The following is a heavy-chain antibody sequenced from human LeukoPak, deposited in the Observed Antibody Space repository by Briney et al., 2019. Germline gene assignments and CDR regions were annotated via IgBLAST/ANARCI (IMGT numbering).Heavy chain of an antibody. Sequence: ASVKVSCKASGYTFTGYYMHWVRQAPGQGLEWMGWINPNSGGTNYAQKFRGWVTMTRDTSISTAYMELSRLRSDDTAVYYCAKDGLWWELLRLGQYYFDYWGQGTLVTVSS. V-gene: IGHV1-2*04. CDR3: AKDGLWWELLRLGQYYFDY. CDR1: GYTFTGYY. D-gene: IGHD1-26*01. CDR2: INPNSGGT. J-gene: IGHJ4*02.